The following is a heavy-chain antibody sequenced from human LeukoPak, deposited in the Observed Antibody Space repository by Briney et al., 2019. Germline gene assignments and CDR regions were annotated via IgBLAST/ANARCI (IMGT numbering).Heavy chain of an antibody. D-gene: IGHD3/OR15-3a*01. CDR1: GGSIIGYY. CDR2: IFYSGST. CDR3: ARHVSPPRRTGAFDI. V-gene: IGHV4-59*08. J-gene: IGHJ3*02. Sequence: SETLSLTCTVSGGSIIGYYWGWIRQPPGKGLEWIGYIFYSGSTNYNPSLRSRVTISGDTSKNHLSLKLRSVTAADTAVYSCARHVSPPRRTGAFDIWGQGTLVTVSS.